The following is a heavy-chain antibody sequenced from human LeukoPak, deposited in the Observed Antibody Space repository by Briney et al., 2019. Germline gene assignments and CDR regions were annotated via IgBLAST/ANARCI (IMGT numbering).Heavy chain of an antibody. V-gene: IGHV4-34*01. CDR2: INHSGST. J-gene: IGHJ3*02. D-gene: IGHD5-18*01. CDR1: GGSFSNYY. Sequence: PSETLSPTCAVYGGSFSNYYWSWIRQPPGKGLEWIGEINHSGSTNYNPSLKSRVTISVDTSKNQFSLKLSSVTAADTAVYYCARLFYRIQLWVVTLGAFDIWGQGTMVTVSS. CDR3: ARLFYRIQLWVVTLGAFDI.